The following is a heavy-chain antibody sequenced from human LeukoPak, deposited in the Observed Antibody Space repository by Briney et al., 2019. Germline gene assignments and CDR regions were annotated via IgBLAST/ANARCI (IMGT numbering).Heavy chain of an antibody. Sequence: ASVKVSCKASGYTFTSYGISWVLQAPGQGLEWMGWISAYNGNTNYAQKLQGRVAMTTDTSTSTAYMELRSLRSDDTAVYYCARHGAIFGVVIIRDAFDIWGQGTMVTVSS. J-gene: IGHJ3*02. CDR2: ISAYNGNT. CDR3: ARHGAIFGVVIIRDAFDI. D-gene: IGHD3-3*01. V-gene: IGHV1-18*01. CDR1: GYTFTSYG.